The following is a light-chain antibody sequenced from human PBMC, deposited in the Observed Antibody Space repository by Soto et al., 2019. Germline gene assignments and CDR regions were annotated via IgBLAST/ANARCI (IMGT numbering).Light chain of an antibody. CDR3: QQRSNLLLT. J-gene: IGKJ4*01. V-gene: IGKV3-11*01. CDR2: DAS. CDR1: QSVSTY. Sequence: EIVLTQSPATLSLSPGERATLSCRASQSVSTYLAGYQQKPGQAPRLLIYDASNRATGIPARFSGSGSGTDFTLTISSLEPEDFAVYYCQQRSNLLLTFGGGTKVEIK.